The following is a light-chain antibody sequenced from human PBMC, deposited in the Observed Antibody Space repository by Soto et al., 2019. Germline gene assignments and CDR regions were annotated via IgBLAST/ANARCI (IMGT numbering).Light chain of an antibody. J-gene: IGKJ4*01. CDR1: QSVSSY. Sequence: EIVLTQSPATLSLSPGEIATLSCWASQSVSSYLAWYQQKPGQAPRLLIYDASNRATGMPARFSGSGSVTDFTLTISSLEPEDFAVYYCQQRSNWPLTFGGGTKVDIK. CDR2: DAS. V-gene: IGKV3-11*01. CDR3: QQRSNWPLT.